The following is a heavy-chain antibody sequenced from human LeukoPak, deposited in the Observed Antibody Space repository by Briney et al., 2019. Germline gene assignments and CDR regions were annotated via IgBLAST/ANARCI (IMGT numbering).Heavy chain of an antibody. CDR1: GFTFSGYG. Sequence: GGSLRLSCAASGFTFSGYGMHWVRQAPGKGLEWVAFIRYDGSNKYYADSVKGRFTISRDNSKNTLYLQMNSLRAEDTAVYYCAKDLMVRGVIITGEVYFDYWGQGTLVTVSS. CDR3: AKDLMVRGVIITGEVYFDY. D-gene: IGHD3-10*01. V-gene: IGHV3-30*02. J-gene: IGHJ4*02. CDR2: IRYDGSNK.